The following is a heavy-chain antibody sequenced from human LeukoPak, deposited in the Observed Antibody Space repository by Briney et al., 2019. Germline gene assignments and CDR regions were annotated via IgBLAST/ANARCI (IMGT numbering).Heavy chain of an antibody. D-gene: IGHD5-12*01. CDR2: IKQDGREK. CDR3: ARLPQRAYSGY. V-gene: IGHV3-7*01. Sequence: GWSLRLSCAASGFTFSSHWMSWVRQAPGEGLEWVANIKQDGREKYYVDSVKGRFTISRDNAKNSLYLQMNSLRAEDTAVYYCARLPQRAYSGYWGQGTLVTVSS. CDR1: GFTFSSHW. J-gene: IGHJ4*02.